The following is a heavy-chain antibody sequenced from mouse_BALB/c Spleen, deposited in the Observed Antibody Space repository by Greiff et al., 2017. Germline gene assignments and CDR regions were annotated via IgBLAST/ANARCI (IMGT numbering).Heavy chain of an antibody. CDR2: ISNGGGST. J-gene: IGHJ2*01. D-gene: IGHD1-1*01. CDR1: GFTFSSYT. Sequence: EVMLVESGGGLVQPGGSLKLSCAASGFTFSSYTMSWVRQTPEKRLEWVAYISNGGGSTYYPDTVKGRFTISRDNAKNTLYLQMSSLKSEDTAMYYCARGIYYYGSSYYFDYWGQGTTLTVSS. CDR3: ARGIYYYGSSYYFDY. V-gene: IGHV5-12-2*01.